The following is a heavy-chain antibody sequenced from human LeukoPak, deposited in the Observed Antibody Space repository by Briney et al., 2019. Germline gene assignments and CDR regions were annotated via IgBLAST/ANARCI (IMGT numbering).Heavy chain of an antibody. V-gene: IGHV3-23*01. CDR2: ISGSGGST. D-gene: IGHD3-16*01. Sequence: GGSLRLSCAASGFTFSSYAMSWVRQAPGKGLEWVSAISGSGGSTYYADSVKGRFTISRDNSKNTLYLQMNSLRAEDTAVCYCAKSMKNYDYVWGSYTYYYYGMDVWGQGTTVTVSS. CDR3: AKSMKNYDYVWGSYTYYYYGMDV. CDR1: GFTFSSYA. J-gene: IGHJ6*02.